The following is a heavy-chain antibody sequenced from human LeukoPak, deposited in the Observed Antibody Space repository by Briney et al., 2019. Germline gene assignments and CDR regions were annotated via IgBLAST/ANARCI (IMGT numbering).Heavy chain of an antibody. CDR3: ARRWGGTTGTTYYYYGMDV. J-gene: IGHJ6*02. V-gene: IGHV4-59*01. CDR1: GGSISPYY. D-gene: IGHD1-1*01. CDR2: IYYSGSS. Sequence: SETLSLTCTVSGGSISPYYWSWIRQPPGKGLEWVGYIYYSGSSNYNPSLMSRVTISVDTSKNQFSLKLSSVTAADTAVYYCARRWGGTTGTTYYYYGMDVWGQGATVTVSS.